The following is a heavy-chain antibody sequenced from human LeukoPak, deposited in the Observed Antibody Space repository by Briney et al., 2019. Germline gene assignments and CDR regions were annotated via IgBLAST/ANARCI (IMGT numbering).Heavy chain of an antibody. CDR2: IIPIFGTA. V-gene: IGHV1-69*06. CDR1: GGTFSSYA. D-gene: IGHD6-19*01. Sequence: SVKVSCKASGGTFSSYAISWVRQAPGQGLEWMGGIIPIFGTANYAQKFQGRVTITADKSTSTAYMELSSLRSEDTAVYYCASRAVAGTRLYWHFDLWGRGTLVTVSS. CDR3: ASRAVAGTRLYWHFDL. J-gene: IGHJ2*01.